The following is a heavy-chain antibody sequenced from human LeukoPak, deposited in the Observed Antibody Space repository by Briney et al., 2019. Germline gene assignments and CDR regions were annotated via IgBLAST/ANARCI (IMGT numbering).Heavy chain of an antibody. CDR2: IRYDGSNK. D-gene: IGHD3-22*01. Sequence: GGSLRLSCAASGFTFSSYGMHWVRQAPGKGLEWVAFIRYDGSNKYYADSVKGRSTISRDNSKNTLYLQMNSLRAEDTAVYYCAKVRNFYDSSGYPLPGYWGQGTLVTVSS. CDR1: GFTFSSYG. J-gene: IGHJ4*02. CDR3: AKVRNFYDSSGYPLPGY. V-gene: IGHV3-30*02.